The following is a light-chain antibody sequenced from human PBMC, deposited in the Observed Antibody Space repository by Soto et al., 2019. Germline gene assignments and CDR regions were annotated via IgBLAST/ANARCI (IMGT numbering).Light chain of an antibody. Sequence: QSALTQPASVSGSPGQSITVSCTGTSNDIGVSNYVSWYQQHPGKAPRLIIYDVDNRPSGVSARFSGSKSGNTASLTISGLQTEDEDDYYCTSYTRSPHYVFGTGTKVTVL. CDR3: TSYTRSPHYV. J-gene: IGLJ1*01. CDR2: DVD. CDR1: SNDIGVSNY. V-gene: IGLV2-14*03.